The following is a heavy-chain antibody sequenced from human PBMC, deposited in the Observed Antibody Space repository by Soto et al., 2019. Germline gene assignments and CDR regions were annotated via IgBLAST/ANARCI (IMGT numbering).Heavy chain of an antibody. CDR3: ARGPTTVVKAMTGGFDY. CDR2: ISSSSNYI. J-gene: IGHJ4*02. V-gene: IGHV3-21*01. CDR1: GFTFSSYS. Sequence: GGSLRLSCAASGFTFSSYSMNWVRQAPGKGLEWVSSISSSSNYIYYADSVKGRFTISRDNAKNSLYLQMNSLRAEDTAVYYCARGPTTVVKAMTGGFDYWGQGTLVTVSS. D-gene: IGHD4-17*01.